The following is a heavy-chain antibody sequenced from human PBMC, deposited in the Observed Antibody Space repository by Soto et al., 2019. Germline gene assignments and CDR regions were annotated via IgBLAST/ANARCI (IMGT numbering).Heavy chain of an antibody. CDR2: INPNSGGT. D-gene: IGHD3-10*01. J-gene: IGHJ6*02. Sequence: QVQLVQSGAEVKKPGASVKVSCKASGNTFTGYYMHWVRQAPGQGLEWMGWINPNSGGTNYAQKFQGRVTMTRDTSISTAYMELSRLRSDDTAVYYCARDPTYYYGSGRSPYGMDVWGQGTTVTVSS. CDR1: GNTFTGYY. V-gene: IGHV1-2*02. CDR3: ARDPTYYYGSGRSPYGMDV.